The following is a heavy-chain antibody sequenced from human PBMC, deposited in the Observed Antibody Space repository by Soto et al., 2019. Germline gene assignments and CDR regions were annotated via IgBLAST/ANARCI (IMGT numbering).Heavy chain of an antibody. CDR2: IIPIFGTA. CDR1: GGTFSSYS. CDR3: ARDGGRHSGGIDY. V-gene: IGHV1-69*13. D-gene: IGHD1-26*01. J-gene: IGHJ4*02. Sequence: WASVKVSCKASGGTFSSYSINWVRQAPGQGLEWMGEIIPIFGTANYAQKFQGRVTITADESTSTAYMELSGLRSEDTAVYYCARDGGRHSGGIDYWGQGTLVTVSS.